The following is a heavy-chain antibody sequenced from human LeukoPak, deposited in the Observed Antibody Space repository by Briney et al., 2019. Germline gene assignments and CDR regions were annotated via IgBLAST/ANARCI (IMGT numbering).Heavy chain of an antibody. J-gene: IGHJ3*02. V-gene: IGHV3-30*18. CDR1: GFTFSSYG. CDR3: AKSLVGATPAPNDAFDI. D-gene: IGHD1-26*01. CDR2: ISYDGSNK. Sequence: PGGSLRLSCAASGFTFSSYGMHWVRQAPGKGLEWVAVISYDGSNKYYADSVKGRFTISRDNSKNTLYLQMNSLRAEDTAVYYCAKSLVGATPAPNDAFDIWGQGTMVTVSS.